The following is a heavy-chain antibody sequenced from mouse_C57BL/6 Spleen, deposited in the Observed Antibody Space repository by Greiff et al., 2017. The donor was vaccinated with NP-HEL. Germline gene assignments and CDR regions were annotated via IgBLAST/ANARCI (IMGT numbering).Heavy chain of an antibody. J-gene: IGHJ1*03. CDR3: PITTVVARYFDV. Sequence: QVQLQQSGAELARPGASVKLSCKASGYTFTSFGISWVKQRTGQGLEWIGEIYPRSGNTYYNEKFKGKATLTADKSSSTAYMELRSLTSEDSAVYFCPITTVVARYFDVWGTGTTVTVSS. V-gene: IGHV1-81*01. CDR1: GYTFTSFG. D-gene: IGHD1-1*01. CDR2: IYPRSGNT.